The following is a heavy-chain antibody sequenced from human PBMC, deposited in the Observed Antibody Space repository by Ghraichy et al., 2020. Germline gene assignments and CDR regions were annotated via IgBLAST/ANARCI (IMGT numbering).Heavy chain of an antibody. CDR3: ARDPPESSAYYFDY. J-gene: IGHJ4*02. D-gene: IGHD3-22*01. CDR1: GFTFSSYG. Sequence: LSLTCAASGFTFSSYGMHWVRQAPGKGLEWVAVIWYDGSNKYYADSMKGRFTISRDNSKNTLYLQMNSLRAEDTAVYYCARDPPESSAYYFDYWGQGTLVTVSS. V-gene: IGHV3-33*01. CDR2: IWYDGSNK.